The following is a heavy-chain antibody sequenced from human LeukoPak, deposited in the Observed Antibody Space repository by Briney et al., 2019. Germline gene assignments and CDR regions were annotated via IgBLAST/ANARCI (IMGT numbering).Heavy chain of an antibody. Sequence: PGGSLRLSCAASGFPFGDFAMTWVRQVPGGGLQWVSTITRSGQNTYYADSVKGRFTISRDDYKGMLYLQMNSLRAEDTAMYYCEKDDYCSIPGCVIDALVVWGQGTVVTVSS. D-gene: IGHD4-11*01. V-gene: IGHV3-23*01. CDR3: EKDDYCSIPGCVIDALVV. CDR1: GFPFGDFA. J-gene: IGHJ3*01. CDR2: ITRSGQNT.